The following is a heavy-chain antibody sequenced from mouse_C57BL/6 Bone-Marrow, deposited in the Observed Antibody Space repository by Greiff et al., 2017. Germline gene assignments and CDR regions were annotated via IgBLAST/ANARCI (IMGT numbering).Heavy chain of an antibody. J-gene: IGHJ3*01. Sequence: VMLVESGPGLVQPSQSLSITCTVSGFSLTSYGVHWVRQPPGKGLEWLGVIWSGGSTDYNAAFISRLSISKDNSKSQVFFKMNSLPADDTAIYYCAKNRGYDGYYWFAYWGQGTLVTVSA. CDR2: IWSGGST. D-gene: IGHD2-3*01. CDR3: AKNRGYDGYYWFAY. V-gene: IGHV2-4*01. CDR1: GFSLTSYG.